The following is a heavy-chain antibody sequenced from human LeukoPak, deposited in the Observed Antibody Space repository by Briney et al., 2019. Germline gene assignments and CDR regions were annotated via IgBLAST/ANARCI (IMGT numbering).Heavy chain of an antibody. V-gene: IGHV4-39*07. CDR1: GGSISSSSYY. CDR2: IYYSGST. J-gene: IGHJ4*02. D-gene: IGHD1-26*01. Sequence: PSETLSLTCTVSGGSISSSSYYWGWIRQPPGKGLEWIGSIYYSGSTYYNPSLKSRVTISVDTSKNQFSLKLSSVTAADTAVYYCAREAGELLPFDYWGQGTLVTVSS. CDR3: AREAGELLPFDY.